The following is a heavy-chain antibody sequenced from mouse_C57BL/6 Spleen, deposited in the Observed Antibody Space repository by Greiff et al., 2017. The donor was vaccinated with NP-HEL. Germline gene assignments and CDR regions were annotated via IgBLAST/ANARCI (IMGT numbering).Heavy chain of an antibody. CDR3: TIRGNLLLYFDV. Sequence: VQPQQSGAELVRPGASVKLSCTASGFNIKDYYMHWVKQRPEQGLEWIGRIDPEDGDTEYAPKFQGKATMTADTSSNTAYLQLSSLTSEDTAVYYCTIRGNLLLYFDVWGTGTTVTVSS. CDR1: GFNIKDYY. CDR2: IDPEDGDT. V-gene: IGHV14-1*01. J-gene: IGHJ1*03. D-gene: IGHD2-1*01.